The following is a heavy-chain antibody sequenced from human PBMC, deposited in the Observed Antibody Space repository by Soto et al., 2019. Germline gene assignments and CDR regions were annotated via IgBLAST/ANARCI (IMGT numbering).Heavy chain of an antibody. CDR3: AKDRTAAARNFDY. D-gene: IGHD6-13*01. Sequence: QTGGSLRLSCAASGFTFSSYAMSWVRQAPGKGLEWVSAISGSGGSTYYADSVKGRFTISRDDSNNTLYLQMNSLRAEDTAVYYCAKDRTAAARNFDYWGQGTLVTVSS. CDR2: ISGSGGST. J-gene: IGHJ4*02. CDR1: GFTFSSYA. V-gene: IGHV3-23*01.